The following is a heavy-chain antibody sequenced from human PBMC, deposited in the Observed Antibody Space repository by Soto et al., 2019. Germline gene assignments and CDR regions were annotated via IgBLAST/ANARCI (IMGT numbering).Heavy chain of an antibody. CDR2: INQDGSRK. V-gene: IGHV3-7*01. D-gene: IGHD3-3*01. CDR1: GFTFSTYW. CDR3: ARGAYYDFWSGFQSWFDP. J-gene: IGHJ5*02. Sequence: GGSLRLSCAASGFTFSTYWMTWVRQAPGRGLEWVANINQDGSRKYYVDSVKGRFTISRDNAKNSLYLQMNSLRAEDTAVYYCARGAYYDFWSGFQSWFDPWGQGTLVTVSS.